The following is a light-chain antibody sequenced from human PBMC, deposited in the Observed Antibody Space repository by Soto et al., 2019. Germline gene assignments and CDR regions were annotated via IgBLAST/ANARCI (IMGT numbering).Light chain of an antibody. Sequence: QSPLTQPPSLSGTPGQSVTISCSGSSSNIEGNTVHWYQHLPGTAPKLLIYIDHNRPSGIPDRFSGSKSGTSASLAISGLQSEDEADYYCATWDDDLSAAVFGGGTQLTVL. V-gene: IGLV1-44*01. J-gene: IGLJ7*01. CDR2: IDH. CDR3: ATWDDDLSAAV. CDR1: SSNIEGNT.